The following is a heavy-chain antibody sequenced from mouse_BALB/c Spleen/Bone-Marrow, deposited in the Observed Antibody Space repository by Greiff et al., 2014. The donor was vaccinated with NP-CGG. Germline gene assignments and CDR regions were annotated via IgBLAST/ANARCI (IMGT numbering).Heavy chain of an antibody. CDR2: ISGGGSYT. CDR3: ARHAYYDQTEVSFVY. CDR1: GFTFNNYG. V-gene: IGHV5-9-2*01. Sequence: DVKLVESGGGLVKSGGSLKLSSAASGFTFNNYGVSWVRQTPEKRLEWVATISGGGSYTFYPDSVRGRFTISRDNAKNDLYLQLSSLRSEDTALYYCARHAYYDQTEVSFVYWGQGTLVTVSA. J-gene: IGHJ3*01. D-gene: IGHD2-4*01.